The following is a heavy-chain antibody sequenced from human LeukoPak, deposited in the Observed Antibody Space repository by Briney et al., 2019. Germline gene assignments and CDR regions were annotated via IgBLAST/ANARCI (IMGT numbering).Heavy chain of an antibody. Sequence: SETLSLTCAVYGGSFSGYYWSWIRQPPGKGLEWIGEINHSGSTNYNPSLKSRVTISVDTSKNQFSLKLSSVTAADTAVYYCARHPRRAGGIDYWGQGTLVTVSS. CDR1: GGSFSGYY. J-gene: IGHJ4*02. CDR2: INHSGST. CDR3: ARHPRRAGGIDY. D-gene: IGHD6-13*01. V-gene: IGHV4-34*01.